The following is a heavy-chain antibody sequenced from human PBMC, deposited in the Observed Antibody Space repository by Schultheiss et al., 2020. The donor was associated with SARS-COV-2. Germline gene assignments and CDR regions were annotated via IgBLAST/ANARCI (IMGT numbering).Heavy chain of an antibody. Sequence: GESLKISCAASGFTFSSYAMNWVRQAPGKGLEWVSAISGSGGSTYYADSVKGRFTISRDNSKNTLYLQMNSLRAEDTAVYYCAKSPRHIVVVVAANYDYWGQGTLVTVSS. CDR1: GFTFSSYA. V-gene: IGHV3-23*01. D-gene: IGHD2-15*01. CDR2: ISGSGGST. CDR3: AKSPRHIVVVVAANYDY. J-gene: IGHJ4*02.